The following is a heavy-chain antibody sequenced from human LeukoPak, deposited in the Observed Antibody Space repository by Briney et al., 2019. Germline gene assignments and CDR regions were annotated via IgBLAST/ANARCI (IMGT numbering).Heavy chain of an antibody. CDR3: AREGGTYYYGSGSQINDY. CDR1: GFTFSSYS. V-gene: IGHV3-21*01. Sequence: GGSLRLSCAASGFTFSSYSMNWVRQAPGKGLEWVSSISSSSYIYYADSVRGRFTISRDNAKNSLYLQINSLRAEDTAVYYCAREGGTYYYGSGSQINDYWGQGTLVTVSS. J-gene: IGHJ4*02. CDR2: ISSSSYI. D-gene: IGHD3-10*01.